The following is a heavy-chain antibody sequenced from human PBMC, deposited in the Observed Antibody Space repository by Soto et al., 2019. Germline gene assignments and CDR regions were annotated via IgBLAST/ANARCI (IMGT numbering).Heavy chain of an antibody. CDR2: ISGSGGST. V-gene: IGHV3-23*01. CDR3: AKDSHPTTPPAHSD. Sequence: GGSLGLSCAASGFTFSSYAMSWVRQAPGKGLEWVSAISGSGGSTYYADSVKGRFTISRDNSKNTLYLQMNSLRAEDTAVYYCAKDSHPTTPPAHSDWGQGTLVTVSS. CDR1: GFTFSSYA. J-gene: IGHJ4*02. D-gene: IGHD3-10*01.